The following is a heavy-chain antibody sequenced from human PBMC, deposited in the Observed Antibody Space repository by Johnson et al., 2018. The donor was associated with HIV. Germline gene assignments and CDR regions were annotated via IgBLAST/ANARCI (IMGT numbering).Heavy chain of an antibody. CDR1: GFTFSDYY. CDR3: AKDWSSSSRAFDI. J-gene: IGHJ3*02. CDR2: ISSSGNTI. Sequence: QVQLVESGGGLVQPGGSLRLSCAASGFTFSDYYMSWIRQGTGKGLEWVSYISSSGNTIYYADSVKGRFTISRDNAKNSLYLQMNSLRAEDTAVYYCAKDWSSSSRAFDIWGQGTMVTVSS. V-gene: IGHV3-11*04. D-gene: IGHD6-6*01.